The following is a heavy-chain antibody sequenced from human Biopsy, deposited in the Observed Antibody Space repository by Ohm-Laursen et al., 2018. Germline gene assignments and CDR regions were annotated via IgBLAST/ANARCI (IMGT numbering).Heavy chain of an antibody. J-gene: IGHJ5*02. CDR3: SREQHYYSA. D-gene: IGHD2-21*02. CDR2: VNPKKGDT. CDR1: GYTFTDDQ. V-gene: IGHV1-2*06. Sequence: SVKVSCKTTGYTFTDDQIHWVREAPGQGLEWMGLVNPKKGDTRYAQKFQGRVTMASDVSVATAYMELTGLTSDDTAVYFCSREQHYYSAWGQGTLVTVSS.